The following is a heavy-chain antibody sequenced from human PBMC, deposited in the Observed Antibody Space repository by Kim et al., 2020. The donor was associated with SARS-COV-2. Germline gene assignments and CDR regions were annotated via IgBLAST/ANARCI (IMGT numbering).Heavy chain of an antibody. J-gene: IGHJ4*02. CDR3: ASQTHYYDSSGYYPDY. Sequence: SLKSRVTISVDTSKNQFSLKLSSVTAADTAVYYCASQTHYYDSSGYYPDYWGQGTLVTVSS. D-gene: IGHD3-22*01. V-gene: IGHV4-39*07.